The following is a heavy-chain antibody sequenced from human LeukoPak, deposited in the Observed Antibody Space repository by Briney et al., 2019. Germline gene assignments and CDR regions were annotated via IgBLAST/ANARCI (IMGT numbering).Heavy chain of an antibody. CDR1: GGSFSVYY. D-gene: IGHD1-26*01. CDR2: INHSGST. V-gene: IGHV4-34*01. Sequence: SETLSLTCAVYGGSFSVYYWSCIRQPPGKGVEWIGEINHSGSTNYNPSLKSRVTISVDTSKNQFSLKLSSVTAADTAVYYCARGRWSFYLYYFDYWGQGTLVTVSS. CDR3: ARGRWSFYLYYFDY. J-gene: IGHJ4*02.